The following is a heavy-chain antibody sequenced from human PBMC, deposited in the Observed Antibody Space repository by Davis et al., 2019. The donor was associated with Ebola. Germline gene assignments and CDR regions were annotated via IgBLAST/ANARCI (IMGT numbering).Heavy chain of an antibody. Sequence: GESLKISCAASGFTFSSYGMHWVRQAPSKGLEWVAVISYDGGKKYYADSVKGRFTISRDSSKNTLYLQMNSLRAEETAVYYCAKDRARYYDFWSGYCFDYWGQGTLVTVSS. CDR1: GFTFSSYG. V-gene: IGHV3-30*18. CDR2: ISYDGGKK. J-gene: IGHJ4*02. CDR3: AKDRARYYDFWSGYCFDY. D-gene: IGHD3-3*01.